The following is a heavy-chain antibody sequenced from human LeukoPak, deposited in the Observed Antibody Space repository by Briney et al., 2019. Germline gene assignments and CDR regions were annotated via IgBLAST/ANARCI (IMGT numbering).Heavy chain of an antibody. V-gene: IGHV3-74*01. D-gene: IGHD3-22*01. CDR1: GFTFSNYW. CDR3: ARDLGQYYDTSDNWFDP. J-gene: IGHJ5*02. CDR2: INSDGIST. Sequence: GGSLRLSCAASGFTFSNYWMHWVRQAPGKGLVWVSRINSDGISTSYADSVKGRFTISRDNAKNTLNLQMNSLRAEDTAVYYCARDLGQYYDTSDNWFDPWGQGTLVTVSS.